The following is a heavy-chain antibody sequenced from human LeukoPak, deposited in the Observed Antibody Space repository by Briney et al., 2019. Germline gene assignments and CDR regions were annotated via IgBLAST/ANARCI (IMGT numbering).Heavy chain of an antibody. CDR2: ISFSDGT. J-gene: IGHJ2*01. CDR1: GASVSSYY. Sequence: SETLSLTCAVSGASVSSYYWSWIRQSAGEGLEWIGRISFSDGTNYNPSLKSRVSMSVDASKNQFSLKLTSVTAADTAVYYCAVIRRDKYEGYAYDSGGRGALAT. D-gene: IGHD3-16*01. CDR3: AVIRRDKYEGYAYDS. V-gene: IGHV4-59*10.